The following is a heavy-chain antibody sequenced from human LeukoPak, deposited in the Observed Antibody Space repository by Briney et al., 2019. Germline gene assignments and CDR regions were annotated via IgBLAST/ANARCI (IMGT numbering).Heavy chain of an antibody. V-gene: IGHV3-66*02. CDR3: ARDPNYYDSSAA. Sequence: GGSLRLSCAASGFTVSSSYMSWVRQAPGKGLDWVSIIYSGGSTYYADSVEGRFTISRDNSKNTLYLQMNSLRAEDTAVYYCARDPNYYDSSAAWGQGTLVTVSS. CDR2: IYSGGST. D-gene: IGHD3-22*01. J-gene: IGHJ5*02. CDR1: GFTVSSSY.